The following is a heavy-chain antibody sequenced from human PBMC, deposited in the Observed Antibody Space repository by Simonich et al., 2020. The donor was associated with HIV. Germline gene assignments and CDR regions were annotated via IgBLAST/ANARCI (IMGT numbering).Heavy chain of an antibody. V-gene: IGHV3-30*07. CDR2: ISYDGSNK. J-gene: IGHJ4*02. D-gene: IGHD3-16*01. CDR1: GFTFSSYA. Sequence: QVQLVESGVGVVQPGRSRRLSCSASGFTFSSYAMHWVLQAPGKGIVWVADISYDGSNKYYADSVKGRFTISRDNSKNTLYRQLNSLRAEDTAVYDCASGGSISYVWADDYWGQGTLVTVSS. CDR3: ASGGSISYVWADDY.